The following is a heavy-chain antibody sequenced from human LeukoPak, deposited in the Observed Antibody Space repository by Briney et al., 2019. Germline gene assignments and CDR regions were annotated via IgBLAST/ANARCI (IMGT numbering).Heavy chain of an antibody. CDR3: TRGGIIILGVATVVDY. D-gene: IGHD3/OR15-3a*01. CDR2: MNPGSGNT. J-gene: IGHJ4*02. V-gene: IGHV1-8*01. CDR1: GYTFTSYD. Sequence: ASVKVSCKASGYTFTSYDINWVRQTTGKGLEWMGWMNPGSGNTGYAQKFQGRVTMTRNTSISTVYMEVSGLRSEDTAVYYCTRGGIIILGVATVVDYWGQGTLATVSS.